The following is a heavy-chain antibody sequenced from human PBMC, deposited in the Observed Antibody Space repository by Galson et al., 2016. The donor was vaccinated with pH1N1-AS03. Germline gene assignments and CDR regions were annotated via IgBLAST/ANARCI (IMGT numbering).Heavy chain of an antibody. V-gene: IGHV4-34*01. CDR3: VRDYSHLPSHFHY. CDR1: GESFSDYY. Sequence: ETLSLTCAVYGESFSDYYWSWIRQPPGKGLEWIGEINHSGSIKYNPSLKSHVTISEDRSKNQVSLKLTSVTAADTSIYYCVRDYSHLPSHFHYWGQGTLVSVSS. D-gene: IGHD4-11*01. CDR2: INHSGSI. J-gene: IGHJ1*01.